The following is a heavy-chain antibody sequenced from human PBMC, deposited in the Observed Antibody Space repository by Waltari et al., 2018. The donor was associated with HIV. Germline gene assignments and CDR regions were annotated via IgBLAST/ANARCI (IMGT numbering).Heavy chain of an antibody. CDR3: ARDSSHDGLGMDV. D-gene: IGHD2-2*01. V-gene: IGHV3-53*01. Sequence: EVQLVESGGKLIQPGGSLRLSCAASGFSVSSTYMSWVRQAPGRGLGWVALLFAGGITDYADSGKGRFTVSRDNSENTLYLQMNRLRVDDTAVYFCARDSSHDGLGMDVWGQGTTVIVS. J-gene: IGHJ6*02. CDR1: GFSVSSTY. CDR2: LFAGGIT.